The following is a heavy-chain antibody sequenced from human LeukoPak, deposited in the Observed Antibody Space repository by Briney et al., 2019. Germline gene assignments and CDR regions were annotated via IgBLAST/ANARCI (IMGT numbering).Heavy chain of an antibody. Sequence: PSETLSLTCTVSGGSISSGSYYWSWIRQPAGKGLEWIGCIYTSGSTNYNPSLKSRVTISVDTSKNQFSLKLSSVTAADTAVYYCARIPKPGIAVAGMVHDWFDPWGQGTLVTVSS. CDR3: ARIPKPGIAVAGMVHDWFDP. CDR2: IYTSGST. D-gene: IGHD6-19*01. V-gene: IGHV4-61*02. J-gene: IGHJ5*02. CDR1: GGSISSGSYY.